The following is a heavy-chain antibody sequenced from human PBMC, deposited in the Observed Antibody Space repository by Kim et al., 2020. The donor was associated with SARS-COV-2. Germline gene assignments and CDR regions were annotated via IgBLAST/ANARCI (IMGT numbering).Heavy chain of an antibody. V-gene: IGHV1-18*04. CDR3: ARDGGYCSGGSCYEMGDY. D-gene: IGHD2-15*01. J-gene: IGHJ4*02. CDR1: GYTFTSYG. Sequence: ASVKVSCKASGYTFTSYGISWVRQAPGQGLEWMGWISAYNGNTNYAQKLQGRVTMTTDTSTSTAYMELRSLRSDDTAVYYCARDGGYCSGGSCYEMGDYWGQGTLVTVSS. CDR2: ISAYNGNT.